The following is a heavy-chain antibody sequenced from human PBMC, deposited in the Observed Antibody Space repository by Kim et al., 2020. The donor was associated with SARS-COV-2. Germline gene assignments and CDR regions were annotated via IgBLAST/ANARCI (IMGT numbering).Heavy chain of an antibody. V-gene: IGHV4-34*01. Sequence: SETLSLTCAVYGGSFSGYYWSWIRQPPGKGLEWIGEINHSGSTNYNPSLKSRVTISVDTSKNQFSLKLSSVTAADTAVYYCARGAIIWIYYYGSGSRVPGYFDLWGRGTLVTVSS. CDR2: INHSGST. D-gene: IGHD3-10*01. J-gene: IGHJ2*01. CDR3: ARGAIIWIYYYGSGSRVPGYFDL. CDR1: GGSFSGYY.